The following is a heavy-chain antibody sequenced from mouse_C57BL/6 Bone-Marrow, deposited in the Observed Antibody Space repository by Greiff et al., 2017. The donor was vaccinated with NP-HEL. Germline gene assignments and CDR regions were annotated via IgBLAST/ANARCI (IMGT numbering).Heavy chain of an antibody. Sequence: QVQLQQPGAELVRPGTSVKLSCKASGYTFTSYWMHWVKQRPGQGLEWIGVIDPSDSYTNYNQKFKGKATLTVDTSSSTAYMQLSSLTSEDSAVYYCARNGNHRAFAYWGQGTLVTVSA. D-gene: IGHD2-1*01. V-gene: IGHV1-59*01. CDR3: ARNGNHRAFAY. J-gene: IGHJ3*01. CDR1: GYTFTSYW. CDR2: IDPSDSYT.